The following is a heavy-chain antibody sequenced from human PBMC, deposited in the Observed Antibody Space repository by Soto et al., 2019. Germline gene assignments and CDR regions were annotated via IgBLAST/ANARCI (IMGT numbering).Heavy chain of an antibody. CDR1: GGSISSSSYY. CDR2: IYYSGST. J-gene: IGHJ4*02. Sequence: PSETLSLTCTVSGGSISSSSYYWGWIRQPPGKGLEWIGSIYYSGSTYYNPSLKSRVTISVDTSKNQFSLKLSSVTAADTAVYYCARHRTPLDYWGQGTLVTVSS. V-gene: IGHV4-39*01. CDR3: ARHRTPLDY.